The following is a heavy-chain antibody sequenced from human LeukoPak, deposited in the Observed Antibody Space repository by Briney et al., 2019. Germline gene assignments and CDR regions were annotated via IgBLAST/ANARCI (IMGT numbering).Heavy chain of an antibody. CDR1: GFTFSSYG. CDR3: AKDSFGSLSWFGP. V-gene: IGHV3-33*06. D-gene: IGHD1-26*01. Sequence: GGSLRLSCAASGFTFSSYGMYWVRQAPGKGLEWVAVIWYDGSNKCYADSVKGRFTISRDNSKNTLYLQMNSLRAEDTAVYYCAKDSFGSLSWFGPWGQGTLVTVSS. J-gene: IGHJ5*02. CDR2: IWYDGSNK.